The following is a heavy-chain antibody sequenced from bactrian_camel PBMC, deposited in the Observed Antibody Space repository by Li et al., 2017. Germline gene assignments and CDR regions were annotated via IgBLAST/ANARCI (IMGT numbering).Heavy chain of an antibody. J-gene: IGHJ4*01. V-gene: IGHV3S53*01. CDR2: ISTIGTT. D-gene: IGHD4*01. CDR1: ETTSEFAVRDND. CDR3: VREDYVDNDPDHRFNY. Sequence: HVQLVESGGGSVQAGGSLRLSCTTSETTSEFAVRDNDMAWFRQAPGSACEFVSGISTIGTTTYADSVKGRFTLSVDNAANTVDLQMNSLKPEDTAVYYCVREDYVDNDPDHRFNYWGQGTQVTVS.